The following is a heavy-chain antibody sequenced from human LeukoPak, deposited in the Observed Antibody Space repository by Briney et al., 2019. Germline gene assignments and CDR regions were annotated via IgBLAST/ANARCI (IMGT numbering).Heavy chain of an antibody. J-gene: IGHJ4*02. V-gene: IGHV3-49*04. CDR3: SRVAQVELHQLPIDY. CDR1: GFTFGDYA. D-gene: IGHD2-2*01. CDR2: IRSKAYGGTT. Sequence: GGSLRLSCTASGFTFGDYAMSWVRQAPGKGLEWVGYIRSKAYGGTTEYAASVKGRFTISRDDSKSIAYLQMNSLKTEDKAVYYYSRVAQVELHQLPIDYWGQGTLVTVSS.